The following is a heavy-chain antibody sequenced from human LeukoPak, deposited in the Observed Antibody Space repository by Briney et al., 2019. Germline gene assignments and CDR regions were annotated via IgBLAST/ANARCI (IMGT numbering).Heavy chain of an antibody. V-gene: IGHV4-31*03. CDR1: GGSISSGGYY. CDR3: ARDYYDSSGPTDWFDP. J-gene: IGHJ5*02. D-gene: IGHD3-22*01. Sequence: SETLSLTCTVSGGSISSGGYYWSWIRQHPGKGLEWIGYIYYSGSTYYNPSLKSRVTISVDTSKNQFSLKLSSVTAADTAVYYCARDYYDSSGPTDWFDPWGQGTLVTVSS. CDR2: IYYSGST.